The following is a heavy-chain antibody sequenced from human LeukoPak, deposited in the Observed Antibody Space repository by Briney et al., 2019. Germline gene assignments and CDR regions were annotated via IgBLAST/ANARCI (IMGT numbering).Heavy chain of an antibody. J-gene: IGHJ6*03. V-gene: IGHV1-2*02. CDR3: ARGTGYCSGGSCSSYYYYYMDV. D-gene: IGHD2-15*01. CDR2: INPNSGGT. Sequence: ASVKVSFKASGYTFTCYYMHWVRQAPGQGLEWMGWINPNSGGTNYAKKFQGRVTMTRDTSISTAYMELSRLRSDDTAVYYCARGTGYCSGGSCSSYYYYYMDVWGKGTTVTVSS. CDR1: GYTFTCYY.